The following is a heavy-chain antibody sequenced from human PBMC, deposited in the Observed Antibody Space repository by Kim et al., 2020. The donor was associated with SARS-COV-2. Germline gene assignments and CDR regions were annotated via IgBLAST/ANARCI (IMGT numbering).Heavy chain of an antibody. J-gene: IGHJ4*02. CDR1: GFTFSSYS. CDR3: ASSDGGNPNAPG. D-gene: IGHD4-17*01. Sequence: GGSLRLFCAASGFTFSSYSMNWVRQAPGKGLEWVSSISSSSSYIYYADSVKGRFTISRDNAKNSLYLQMNSLRAEDTAVYYCASSDGGNPNAPGWGQGTLVTVSS. CDR2: ISSSSSYI. V-gene: IGHV3-21*01.